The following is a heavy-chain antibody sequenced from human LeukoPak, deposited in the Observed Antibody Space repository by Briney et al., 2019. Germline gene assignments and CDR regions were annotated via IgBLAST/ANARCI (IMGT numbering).Heavy chain of an antibody. CDR2: IKEDGSQK. V-gene: IGHV3-7*01. Sequence: SGGSLRLSCAAAGFSFSNSWMDWVRQAPGKGLEWVANIKEDGSQKYYVDPVEGRFTISRDNAKNSVYLQMNSLRAEDTAVYYCAKAEIWGQGTTVTVSS. J-gene: IGHJ6*02. CDR3: AKAEI. CDR1: GFSFSNSW.